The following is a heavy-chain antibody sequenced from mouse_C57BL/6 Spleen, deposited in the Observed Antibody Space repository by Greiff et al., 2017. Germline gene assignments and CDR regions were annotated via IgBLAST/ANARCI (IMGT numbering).Heavy chain of an antibody. D-gene: IGHD2-4*01. J-gene: IGHJ2*01. Sequence: VQLQESGAELARPGASVKMSCTASGYTFTSYTMHWVKQRPGPGLEWIGSINPSSGYPKSNQKFKDKATLTADKSSSTAYMQLSSLTSEDSAVYYCARSEYDYGDYWGQGTTLTVSS. CDR2: INPSSGYP. V-gene: IGHV1-4*01. CDR3: ARSEYDYGDY. CDR1: GYTFTSYT.